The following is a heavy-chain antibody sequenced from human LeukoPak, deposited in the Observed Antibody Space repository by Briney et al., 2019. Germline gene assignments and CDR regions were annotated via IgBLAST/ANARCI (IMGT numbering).Heavy chain of an antibody. Sequence: SETLSLTCSVSGGSISSYSWTWNRQPPGKGLEWIGFIDYSGSSNYNPSLKSRVTISADPSTNHFSLNLTSVTAADTAVYFCARDHPVADWAPDIWGRGTMVTVSS. CDR2: IDYSGSS. CDR1: GGSISSYS. D-gene: IGHD3-9*01. J-gene: IGHJ3*02. CDR3: ARDHPVADWAPDI. V-gene: IGHV4-59*13.